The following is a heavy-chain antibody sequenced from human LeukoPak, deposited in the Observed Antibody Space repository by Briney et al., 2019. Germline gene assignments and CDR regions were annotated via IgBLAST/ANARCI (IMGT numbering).Heavy chain of an antibody. D-gene: IGHD3-3*01. CDR3: ARETKLEWLLIFDY. V-gene: IGHV1-2*06. Sequence: EASVKVSCKASGYTFTGYYLHWVRQAPGQGPEWMGRINPNSGGTNYAQKFQGRVTMTRDTSINTAYMELSRLRSDDTAVYYCARETKLEWLLIFDYWGQGTLVTVSS. CDR2: INPNSGGT. J-gene: IGHJ4*02. CDR1: GYTFTGYY.